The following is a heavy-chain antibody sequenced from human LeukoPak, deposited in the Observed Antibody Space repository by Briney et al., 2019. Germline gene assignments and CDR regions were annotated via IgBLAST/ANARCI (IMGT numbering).Heavy chain of an antibody. CDR2: IYSDDRT. D-gene: IGHD5-24*01. CDR3: AREVMAKRRAFDI. V-gene: IGHV3-53*04. J-gene: IGHJ3*02. CDR1: GFTASSNY. Sequence: PGGSLRLSCAASGFTASSNYMSWVRQAPGKGLEWVSVIYSDDRTYYADSVKGRFTISRHTSKKTLFLQMNGLRAEDTAVYYCAREVMAKRRAFDIWGQGTVVTVSS.